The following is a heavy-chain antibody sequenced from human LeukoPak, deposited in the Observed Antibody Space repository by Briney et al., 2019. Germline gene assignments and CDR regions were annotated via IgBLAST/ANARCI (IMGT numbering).Heavy chain of an antibody. CDR1: GGSISSYY. D-gene: IGHD6-19*01. J-gene: IGHJ4*02. CDR3: ARGRRISVAGLFDY. CDR2: IYTSGST. V-gene: IGHV4-4*07. Sequence: SETLSLTCTVSGGSISSYYWSWIRQPAGKGLEWIGRIYTSGSTNYNPSLKSRVTISVDTSKNHFSLKLTSVTAADTAVYYCARGRRISVAGLFDYWGQGTLVTVSS.